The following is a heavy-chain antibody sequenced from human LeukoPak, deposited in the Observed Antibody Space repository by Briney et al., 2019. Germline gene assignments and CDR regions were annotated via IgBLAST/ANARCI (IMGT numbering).Heavy chain of an antibody. Sequence: GSSVKVSCKASGYTFTGYYMHWVRQAPGQGREWMGWINPNSGGTNYAQKFHGGVTMTRDTSISTAYMELSRLRSDDTAVYHCARHREGWFDPWGQGTLVTVSS. CDR3: ARHREGWFDP. V-gene: IGHV1-2*02. CDR1: GYTFTGYY. D-gene: IGHD3-16*02. CDR2: INPNSGGT. J-gene: IGHJ5*02.